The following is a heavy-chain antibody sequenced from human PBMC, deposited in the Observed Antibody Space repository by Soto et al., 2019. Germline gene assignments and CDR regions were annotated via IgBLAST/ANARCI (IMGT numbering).Heavy chain of an antibody. D-gene: IGHD2-15*01. J-gene: IGHJ5*02. CDR3: ARAHCSGGSCYSVQHWFDP. V-gene: IGHV4-4*02. CDR1: GGSISSSNW. CDR2: MYHSGST. Sequence: SETLSLTCAVSGGSISSSNWWSWVRQPPGKGLEWIGEMYHSGSTSHNPSLKSRVTISVDKSKNQFSLRLSSVTAADTAVYYCARAHCSGGSCYSVQHWFDPWGQGTLVTVSS.